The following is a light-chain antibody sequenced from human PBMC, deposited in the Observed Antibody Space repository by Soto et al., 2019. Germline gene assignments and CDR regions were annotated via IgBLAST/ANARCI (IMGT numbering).Light chain of an antibody. CDR3: QQYYKWPPWT. CDR2: GAS. Sequence: EIVWTQSPGTLSLSPGERATPSCGASQSVTSNLAWYQQKPGQAPRLLMYGASTRASGIPARFSGSGSGTEFTLTISSLQSEDFAFYYCQQYYKWPPWTFGQGTKVDIK. J-gene: IGKJ1*01. V-gene: IGKV3-15*01. CDR1: QSVTSN.